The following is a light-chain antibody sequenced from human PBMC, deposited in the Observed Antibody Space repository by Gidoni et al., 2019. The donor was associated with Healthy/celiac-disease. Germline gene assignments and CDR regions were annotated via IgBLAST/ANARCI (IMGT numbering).Light chain of an antibody. Sequence: SYELTQPLSVSVALGQTARITCGGNNIGSKNVHWYQQKPGQAHVLVIYRDSNRPSGIPERFSGSNSGNTATLTISRAQAGDEADYYCQVWDSSTYVVFGGGTKLTVL. CDR3: QVWDSSTYVV. CDR2: RDS. J-gene: IGLJ2*01. CDR1: NIGSKN. V-gene: IGLV3-9*01.